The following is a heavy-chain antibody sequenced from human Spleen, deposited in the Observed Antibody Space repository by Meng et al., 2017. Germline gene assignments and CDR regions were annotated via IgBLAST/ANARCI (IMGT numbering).Heavy chain of an antibody. CDR3: ARGLNPGCSGGRYHAFDI. V-gene: IGHV3-66*02. CDR1: GFTVSGYY. D-gene: IGHD2-15*01. CDR2: VFSSGGT. J-gene: IGHJ3*02. Sequence: GGSLRLSCAASGFTVSGYYMSWVRQAPGKGLEWVSFVFSSGGTHYADSVKGRFTISRDNSKNTLCLQMNSLRAEDTAVYYCARGLNPGCSGGRYHAFDIWGQGTMVTVSS.